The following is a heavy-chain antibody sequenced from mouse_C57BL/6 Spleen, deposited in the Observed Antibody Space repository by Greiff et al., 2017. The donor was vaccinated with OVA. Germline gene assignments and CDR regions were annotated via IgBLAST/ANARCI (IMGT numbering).Heavy chain of an antibody. CDR2: INPNNGGT. Sequence: VHVKQSGPELVKPGASVKMSCKASGYTFTDYNMHWVKQSHGKSLEWIGYINPNNGGTSYNQKFKGKATLTVNKSSSTAYMELRSLTSEDSAVYYCAPLTGYYFDYWGQGTTLTVSS. CDR3: APLTGYYFDY. V-gene: IGHV1-22*01. D-gene: IGHD4-1*01. CDR1: GYTFTDYN. J-gene: IGHJ2*01.